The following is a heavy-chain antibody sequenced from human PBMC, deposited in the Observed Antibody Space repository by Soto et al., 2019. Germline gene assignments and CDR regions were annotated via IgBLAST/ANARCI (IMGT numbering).Heavy chain of an antibody. V-gene: IGHV4-59*12. J-gene: IGHJ4*02. CDR1: GGSIDSYY. D-gene: IGHD2-21*01. Sequence: PSENLSLTCTVSGGSIDSYYWSWIRQPPGKGLEWIGYIYYSGSTNYNPSLKSRFTVSRDNAKNTLYLQINSLTAEDTAVYYCARGTLTSIDMVDYWGQGTLVTVSS. CDR3: ARGTLTSIDMVDY. CDR2: IYYSGST.